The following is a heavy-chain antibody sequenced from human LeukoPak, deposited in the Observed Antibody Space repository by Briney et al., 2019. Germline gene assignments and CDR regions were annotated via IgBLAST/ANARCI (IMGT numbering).Heavy chain of an antibody. CDR2: ISSSSSYI. CDR1: GFTFSSYS. J-gene: IGHJ4*02. D-gene: IGHD6-19*01. Sequence: GGSLRLSCAASGFTFSSYSMNWVRQAPGKGLEWVSSISSSSSYIYYADSVKGRFTISRDNAKNSLYLQMNSLRAEDTAVYYCARERDSSGWHFDYWGQGTLVTVSS. V-gene: IGHV3-21*01. CDR3: ARERDSSGWHFDY.